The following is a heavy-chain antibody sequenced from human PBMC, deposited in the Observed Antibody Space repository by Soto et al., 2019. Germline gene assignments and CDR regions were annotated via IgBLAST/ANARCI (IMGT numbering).Heavy chain of an antibody. CDR2: IDPSDSYT. D-gene: IGHD6-6*01. V-gene: IGHV5-10-1*01. Sequence: GESLKISCHGSGYSFTSYWINWVRQMPGKGLEWMGKIDPSDSYTNYSPSFQGHVTISVDKSISTAYLQWSSLEASDTAMYYCARQEGSSSDFYYYGMDVWGQGTTVTVSS. CDR1: GYSFTSYW. CDR3: ARQEGSSSDFYYYGMDV. J-gene: IGHJ6*02.